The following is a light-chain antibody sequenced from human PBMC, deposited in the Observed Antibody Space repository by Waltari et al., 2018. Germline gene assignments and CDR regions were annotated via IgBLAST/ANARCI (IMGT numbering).Light chain of an antibody. CDR1: NSNVGIHT. V-gene: IGLV1-44*01. CDR2: RSD. Sequence: QSVLTQPPSASGTPGQTVTISCSGGNSNVGIHTVNWYQQVPGPAPRLLIYRSDQRPSGVPARFSGSKSGTSASLVISGLQFGDEADYYCAAWDDSLYGCFFGTGTKVTVL. J-gene: IGLJ1*01. CDR3: AAWDDSLYGCF.